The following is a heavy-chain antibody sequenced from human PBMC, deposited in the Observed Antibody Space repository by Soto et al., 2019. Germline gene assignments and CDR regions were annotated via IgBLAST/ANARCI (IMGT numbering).Heavy chain of an antibody. Sequence: PSEALSLTFAVSGASISGSYYYWAWLRQSPGKGPEWLGRVFCTVFSSYHPALGSRSADAEHTPKGQFALKLSAVTAADTAVYYCATSQKGYNWNYLDHWGQGARFTVSS. V-gene: IGHV4-39*01. CDR1: GASISGSYYY. CDR3: ATSQKGYNWNYLDH. CDR2: VFCTVFS. D-gene: IGHD1-20*01. J-gene: IGHJ4*02.